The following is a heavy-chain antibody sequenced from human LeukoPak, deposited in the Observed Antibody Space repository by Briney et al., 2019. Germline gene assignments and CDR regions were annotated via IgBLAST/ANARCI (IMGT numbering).Heavy chain of an antibody. V-gene: IGHV3-7*04. CDR2: LKQDGTEE. CDR3: TRGDYYDSSGYRFDS. CDR1: GFTFSDYW. D-gene: IGHD3-22*01. J-gene: IGHJ4*02. Sequence: GGSLRLSCATSGFTFSDYWMTWVRQAPGKGLEWVANLKQDGTEEYYLDSVRGRFTVSRDNANNSLLLQMNSLRVDDTAVYYCTRGDYYDSSGYRFDSWGQGTLVTVSS.